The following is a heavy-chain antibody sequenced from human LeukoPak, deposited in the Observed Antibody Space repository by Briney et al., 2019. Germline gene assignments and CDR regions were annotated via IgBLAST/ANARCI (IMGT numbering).Heavy chain of an antibody. V-gene: IGHV3-48*01. CDR1: GFTFSSYS. D-gene: IGHD3-3*01. J-gene: IGHJ4*02. CDR3: ARGFWSGYSFDY. Sequence: GGSLRLSCAASGFTFSSYSMNWVRQAPGKGLEWASYISSSGSTIYYADSVKGRFTISRDNAKNSLYLQMNSLRGEDTAVYYCARGFWSGYSFDYWGQGTLVTVSS. CDR2: ISSSGSTI.